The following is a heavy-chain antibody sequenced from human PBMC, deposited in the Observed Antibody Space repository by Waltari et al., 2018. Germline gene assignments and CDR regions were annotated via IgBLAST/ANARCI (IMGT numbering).Heavy chain of an antibody. V-gene: IGHV3-21*01. CDR3: ARVEASRKYHFDY. J-gene: IGHJ4*02. D-gene: IGHD3-3*01. CDR2: ISSSSSYI. Sequence: EVQLVESGGGLVKPGGSLRLSCAASGFTFSSYRMNWVGQAPGKGLEWVSSISSSSSYIYYADSVKGRFTISRDNAKNSLYLQMNSLRAEDTAVYYCARVEASRKYHFDYWGQGTLVTVSS. CDR1: GFTFSSYR.